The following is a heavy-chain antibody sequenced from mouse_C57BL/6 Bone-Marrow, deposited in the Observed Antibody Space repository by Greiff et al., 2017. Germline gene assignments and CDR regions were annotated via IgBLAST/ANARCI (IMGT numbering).Heavy chain of an antibody. D-gene: IGHD1-1*01. V-gene: IGHV5-9*01. Sequence: EVMLVESGGGLVKPGGSLKLSCAASGFTFSSYTMSWVRQTPEKRLEWFATISGGGGNTYYPDSVKGRFTISRDNAKNTLYLQMSSLRSEDTALYYCASPHYGSSYYCYFDVWGTGTTVTVSS. J-gene: IGHJ1*03. CDR3: ASPHYGSSYYCYFDV. CDR2: ISGGGGNT. CDR1: GFTFSSYT.